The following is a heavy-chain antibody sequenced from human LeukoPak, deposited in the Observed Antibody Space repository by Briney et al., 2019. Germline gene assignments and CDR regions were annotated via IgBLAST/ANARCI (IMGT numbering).Heavy chain of an antibody. V-gene: IGHV3-21*01. CDR3: ASLGGNCSGGSCYSGSV. CDR1: GFTFSGYS. CDR2: ISSSSSYI. Sequence: GGSLRLSCTASGFTFSGYSMNWVRQAPGKGLEWVSSISSSSSYIYYADSVKGRFTISRDNAKNSLYLQMNSLRAEDTAVYYCASLGGNCSGGSCYSGSVWGQGTLVTVSS. J-gene: IGHJ4*02. D-gene: IGHD2-15*01.